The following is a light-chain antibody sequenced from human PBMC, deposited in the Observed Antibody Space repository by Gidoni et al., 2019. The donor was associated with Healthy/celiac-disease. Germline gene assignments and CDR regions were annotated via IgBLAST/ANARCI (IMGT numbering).Light chain of an antibody. Sequence: DIVMTQSPLSLPVTPGEPASISCRSSQSLLHSNGYDYLDWYLQQPGQSPQLLIYLSSNRASGVPDRFSGSGSGTDFTLKISRLEAEDVGVYYCMQALQTPMYTFGQGTKLEIK. V-gene: IGKV2-28*01. J-gene: IGKJ2*01. CDR2: LSS. CDR1: QSLLHSNGYDY. CDR3: MQALQTPMYT.